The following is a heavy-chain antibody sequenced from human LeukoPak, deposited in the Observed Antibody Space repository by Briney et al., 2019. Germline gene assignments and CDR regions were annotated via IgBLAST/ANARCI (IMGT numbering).Heavy chain of an antibody. D-gene: IGHD5-18*01. CDR2: INHSGST. V-gene: IGHV4-34*01. Sequence: SETLSLTCAVYGVSLSGYYWSWIRQPPGKGLEWIGEINHSGSTNYNPSLKSRVTISVDTSKNQFSLKLSSVTAADTAVYYCARVQDTAMVRGVDYWGQGTLGTVSS. CDR1: GVSLSGYY. CDR3: ARVQDTAMVRGVDY. J-gene: IGHJ4*02.